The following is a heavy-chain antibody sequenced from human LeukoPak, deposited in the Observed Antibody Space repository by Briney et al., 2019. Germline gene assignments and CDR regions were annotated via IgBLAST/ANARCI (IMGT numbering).Heavy chain of an antibody. Sequence: SETLSLTCTVSGGSISSYYWNWIRQPPGKGLEWIGYIYYSGSTNYNPSLKSRVTISVDTSKDQFSLKLSSVTAADTAVYYCARAPYSGSYYSRWGQGTLVTVSS. CDR2: IYYSGST. CDR1: GGSISSYY. J-gene: IGHJ4*02. D-gene: IGHD1-26*01. V-gene: IGHV4-59*01. CDR3: ARAPYSGSYYSR.